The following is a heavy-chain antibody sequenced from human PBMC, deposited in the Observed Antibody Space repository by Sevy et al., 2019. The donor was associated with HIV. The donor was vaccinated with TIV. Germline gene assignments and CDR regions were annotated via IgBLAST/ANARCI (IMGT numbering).Heavy chain of an antibody. CDR1: GDSFSNYY. J-gene: IGHJ4*02. CDR2: IYHNGST. D-gene: IGHD3-10*01. V-gene: IGHV4-59*01. Sequence: SETLSLTCTVSGDSFSNYYWSWIRQSPGKGLEWIGYIYHNGSTNFNRSLKRRVTISVYTSKNQFSLKLNSVTAAGTAVYYCARGKVLFDYWGQGTLVTVSS. CDR3: ARGKVLFDY.